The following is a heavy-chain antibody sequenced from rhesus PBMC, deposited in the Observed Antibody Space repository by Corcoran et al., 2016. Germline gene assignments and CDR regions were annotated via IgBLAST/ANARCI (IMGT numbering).Heavy chain of an antibody. CDR2: IYGSGGST. D-gene: IGHD1-26*01. J-gene: IGHJ3*01. CDR1: GGSISSNY. CDR3: AREGRNYFDAFDF. Sequence: QVQLQESGPGLVKPSETLSLTCAVSGGSISSNYWSWIRQPPGKGLDWVGRIYGSGGSTDYNPSLKSRVTSSTDTAKNQFSLKLSSVTAADTAVYYCAREGRNYFDAFDFWGQGLRVTVSS. V-gene: IGHV4-160*01.